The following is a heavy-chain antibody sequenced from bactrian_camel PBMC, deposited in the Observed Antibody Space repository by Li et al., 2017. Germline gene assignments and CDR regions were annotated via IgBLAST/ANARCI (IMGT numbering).Heavy chain of an antibody. V-gene: IGHV3S9*01. CDR1: GFPHWPTC. CDR2: VDVDGAT. J-gene: IGHJ4*01. D-gene: IGHD2*01. Sequence: QLVESGGGSVQAGGSLSLSCGVSGFPHWPTCVAWFRQIPGNEREGVATVDVDGATLYADSVKGRFTISRDNAKNTVYLQMNSLKSEDTALYYCAPVVSNYWGQGTQVTVS. CDR3: APVVSNY.